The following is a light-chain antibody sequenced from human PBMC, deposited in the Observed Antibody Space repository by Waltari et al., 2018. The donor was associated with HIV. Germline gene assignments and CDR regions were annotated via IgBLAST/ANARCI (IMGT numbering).Light chain of an antibody. CDR2: GKN. CDR3: HSRDSSGSHVV. V-gene: IGLV3-19*01. CDR1: SPRSYY. J-gene: IGLJ2*01. Sequence: SSELTQDPAVSVALGQTVRITRQGDSPRSYYASWYKQKPGQTPVLVIFGKNNRPSGIPDRFSGSSSGSTASLIITGAQAEDEADYYCHSRDSSGSHVVLGGGTKLTV.